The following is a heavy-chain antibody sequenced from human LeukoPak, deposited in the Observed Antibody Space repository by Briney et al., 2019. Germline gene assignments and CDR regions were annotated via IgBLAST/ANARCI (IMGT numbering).Heavy chain of an antibody. Sequence: GGSLRLSCAASGFTVSSNYMSWVRQAPGKGLEWVSVIYSGGSTYYADSVQGRFTISRDNSKNTLYLQMNSLRAEDTALYYCANFVDTSMGGNDYWGQGTLVTVSS. CDR2: IYSGGST. D-gene: IGHD5-18*01. V-gene: IGHV3-53*01. CDR3: ANFVDTSMGGNDY. J-gene: IGHJ4*02. CDR1: GFTVSSNY.